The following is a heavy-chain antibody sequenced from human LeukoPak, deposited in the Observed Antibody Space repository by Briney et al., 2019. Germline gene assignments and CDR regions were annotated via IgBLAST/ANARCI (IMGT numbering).Heavy chain of an antibody. Sequence: SETLSLTCTVSGGSISSSSYYWGWIRQPPGKGLEWIGSIYYSGSTYYNPSLKSRGTISVDTSKNQFSLKLSSVTAADTAVYYCVSGSSWYHYFDYWGQGTLVTVSS. CDR2: IYYSGST. CDR3: VSGSSWYHYFDY. CDR1: GGSISSSSYY. D-gene: IGHD6-13*01. J-gene: IGHJ4*02. V-gene: IGHV4-39*01.